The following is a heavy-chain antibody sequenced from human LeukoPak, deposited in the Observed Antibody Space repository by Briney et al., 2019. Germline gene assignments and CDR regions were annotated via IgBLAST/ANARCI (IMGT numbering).Heavy chain of an antibody. J-gene: IGHJ4*02. V-gene: IGHV4-31*03. CDR2: IYYTGST. Sequence: SETLSLTCTVSGASISSVGYSWSWVRQHPGKGLEWIGCIYYTGSTYYNPSLERRVTISVATSKNQFSLKVSSVTAADKAVYFCARTITIFGALGYFDYWGQGTLVTVSS. CDR1: GASISSVGYS. CDR3: ARTITIFGALGYFDY. D-gene: IGHD3-3*01.